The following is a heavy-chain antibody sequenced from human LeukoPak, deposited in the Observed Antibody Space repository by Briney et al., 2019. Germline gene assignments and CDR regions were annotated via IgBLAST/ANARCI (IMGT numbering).Heavy chain of an antibody. V-gene: IGHV3-33*01. CDR3: ARVSYYGSGSYLRMDV. D-gene: IGHD3-10*01. J-gene: IGHJ6*03. Sequence: GGSLRFSCAASGFTFSSYGMHWVRQAPGKGLEWVAVIWYDGSNKYYADSVKGRFTISRDNSKNTLYLQMNSLRAEDTAVYYCARVSYYGSGSYLRMDVWGKGTTVTVSS. CDR1: GFTFSSYG. CDR2: IWYDGSNK.